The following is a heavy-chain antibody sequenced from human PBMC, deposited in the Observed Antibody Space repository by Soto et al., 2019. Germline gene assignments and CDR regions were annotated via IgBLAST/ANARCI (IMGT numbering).Heavy chain of an antibody. V-gene: IGHV4-31*02. CDR3: ARMYSSGSGWLHP. D-gene: IGHD6-19*01. CDR2: FYSSGSI. CDR1: GYFIGAGGYY. J-gene: IGHJ5*02. Sequence: SETLSLTCFVSGYFIGAGGYYWSWIRHHPGKGLEWIGSFYSSGSIIYNPSLRSRVSISGDMSTNQLSMSLTSVTAADTARYYCARMYSSGSGWLHPYGQGTLVTVSS.